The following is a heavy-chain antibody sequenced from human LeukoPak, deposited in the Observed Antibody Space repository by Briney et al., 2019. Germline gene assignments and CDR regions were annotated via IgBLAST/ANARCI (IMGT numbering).Heavy chain of an antibody. CDR2: FDPEDGET. Sequence: ASVKVSCKVSGYTLTELSMHWVRQAPGKGLEWMGGFDPEDGETIYAQKFQGRVTMTEDTSTDIAYMELSSLRSEDTAVYYCATPFIVGATLDYWGQGTLVTVSS. V-gene: IGHV1-24*01. J-gene: IGHJ4*02. CDR3: ATPFIVGATLDY. CDR1: GYTLTELS. D-gene: IGHD1-26*01.